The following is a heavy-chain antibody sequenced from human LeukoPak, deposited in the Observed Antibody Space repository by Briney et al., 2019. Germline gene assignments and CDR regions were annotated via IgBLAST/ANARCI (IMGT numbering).Heavy chain of an antibody. CDR1: GFAVTSDY. J-gene: IGHJ4*02. CDR2: IYTSGSA. D-gene: IGHD3-10*01. V-gene: IGHV3-53*01. CDR3: VVGINYDY. Sequence: GGSLRLSCAASGFAVTSDYMGWVRQTPVRGLEWLSVIYTSGSAFYADSVKGRFTISRVESKNTVHLQMNALRVDDTAVYYCVVGINYDYWGQGSLVTVAS.